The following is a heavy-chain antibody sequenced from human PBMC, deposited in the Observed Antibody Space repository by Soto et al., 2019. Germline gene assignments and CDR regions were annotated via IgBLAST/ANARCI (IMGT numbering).Heavy chain of an antibody. CDR1: GVIFKQYC. D-gene: IGHD2-15*01. J-gene: IGHJ4*03. Sequence: PGEEFRHSYGASGVIFKQYCMTWFRQAPGKEMEWVATIKHDGSEKSNLDSVEGRFTISRDNARNSLSLQMNSLRVEDTAVYCCSFGPGSPGYHVFDFWGLWT. V-gene: IGHV3-7*03. CDR2: IKHDGSEK. CDR3: SFGPGSPGYHVFDF.